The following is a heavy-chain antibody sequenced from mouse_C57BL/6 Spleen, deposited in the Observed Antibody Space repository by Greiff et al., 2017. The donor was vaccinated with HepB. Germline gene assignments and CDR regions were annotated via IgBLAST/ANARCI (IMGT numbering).Heavy chain of an antibody. CDR3: AKQRLDYYGSRDWYFDV. D-gene: IGHD1-1*01. V-gene: IGHV2-9*01. Sequence: VQVVESGPGLVAPSQSLSITCTVSGFSLTSYGVDWVRQPPGKGLEWLGVIWGGGSTNYNSALMSRLSISKDNSKSQVFLKMNSLQTDDTAMYYCAKQRLDYYGSRDWYFDVWGTGTTVTVSS. J-gene: IGHJ1*03. CDR2: IWGGGST. CDR1: GFSLTSYG.